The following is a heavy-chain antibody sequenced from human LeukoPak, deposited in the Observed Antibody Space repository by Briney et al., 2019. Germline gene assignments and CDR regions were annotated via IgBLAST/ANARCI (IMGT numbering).Heavy chain of an antibody. Sequence: GASVKVSCKASGYTFTSYGISWVRQAPGQGLEWMGWISAYNGNTNYAQKLQGRVTMTTDTSTSTAYMELMSLRSDDAAVYYCARVVEIVVVVAATPYYFDYWGQGTLVTVSS. J-gene: IGHJ4*02. CDR2: ISAYNGNT. V-gene: IGHV1-18*04. D-gene: IGHD2-15*01. CDR1: GYTFTSYG. CDR3: ARVVEIVVVVAATPYYFDY.